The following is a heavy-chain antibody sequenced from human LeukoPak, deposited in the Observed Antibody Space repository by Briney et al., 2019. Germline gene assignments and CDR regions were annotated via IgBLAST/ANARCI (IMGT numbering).Heavy chain of an antibody. Sequence: KPGRSLRLSCAASGFTFSDYYMSWIRQAPGKGLEWVSYISSSGSTIYYADSVKGRFTISRDNAKNSLYLQMNSLRAEDTAVYYCASLPDTVTTIFFDYWGQGTLVTVSS. D-gene: IGHD4-17*01. CDR3: ASLPDTVTTIFFDY. J-gene: IGHJ4*02. CDR2: ISSSGSTI. V-gene: IGHV3-11*04. CDR1: GFTFSDYY.